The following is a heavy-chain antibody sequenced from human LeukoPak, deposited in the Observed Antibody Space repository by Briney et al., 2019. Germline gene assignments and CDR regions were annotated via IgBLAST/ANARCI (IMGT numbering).Heavy chain of an antibody. CDR3: ARGKTSQNIVTRKTYNWFDP. Sequence: KPGGSLRLSCAASGFTFSSYAMHWVRQAPGKGLEWVSYISSSSDYIYYADSVKGRFTISRDNAKNSLYPQMKSLRAEDTAVYYCARGKTSQNIVTRKTYNWFDPWGQGTLVTVSS. V-gene: IGHV3-21*05. D-gene: IGHD2/OR15-2a*01. CDR2: ISSSSDYI. CDR1: GFTFSSYA. J-gene: IGHJ5*02.